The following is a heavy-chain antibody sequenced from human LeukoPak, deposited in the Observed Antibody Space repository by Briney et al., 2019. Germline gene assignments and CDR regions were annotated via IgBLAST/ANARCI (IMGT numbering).Heavy chain of an antibody. CDR3: ARDWGQSYGPGSSAFDI. Sequence: GASVKVSCKASGYTFTSYYMHWVRQAPGQGLEWMGIINPSGGNTSYAQKFQGRVTMTRDTSTSTVYMELSSLRSEDTAVYYCARDWGQSYGPGSSAFDIWGQGTMVTVSS. D-gene: IGHD5-18*01. J-gene: IGHJ3*02. CDR1: GYTFTSYY. CDR2: INPSGGNT. V-gene: IGHV1-46*01.